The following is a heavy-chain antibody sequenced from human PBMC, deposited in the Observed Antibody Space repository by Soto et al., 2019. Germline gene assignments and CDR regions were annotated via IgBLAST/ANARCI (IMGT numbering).Heavy chain of an antibody. CDR3: ARSWRGSTSGRLEV. Sequence: LRLSCVASGFKFDDHVIHWVRQVPWKGLEGGGHSNLDGYSIGYGDSVRGRFTISRDNAKNTLYLQMNSLRPEDTALYYCARSWRGSTSGRLEVWGRGTTVT. V-gene: IGHV3-9*01. CDR2: SNLDGYSI. D-gene: IGHD2-15*01. CDR1: GFKFDDHV. J-gene: IGHJ6*02.